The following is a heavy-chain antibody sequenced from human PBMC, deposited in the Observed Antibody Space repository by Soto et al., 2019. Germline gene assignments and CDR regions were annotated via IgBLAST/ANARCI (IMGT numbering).Heavy chain of an antibody. CDR1: GCSISTFY. J-gene: IGHJ5*02. D-gene: IGHD2-2*01. Sequence: PSGTLSLTCTVSGCSISTFYWSWIRQPPGEGLEWNGYISYSGSTSYNPSLKSRVTISVDTSKNQFSLKLTSVTAADTAVYYCARSRYCSGSTCYEDYNYFGPWGQGTLVNVSS. CDR3: ARSRYCSGSTCYEDYNYFGP. V-gene: IGHV4-59*01. CDR2: ISYSGST.